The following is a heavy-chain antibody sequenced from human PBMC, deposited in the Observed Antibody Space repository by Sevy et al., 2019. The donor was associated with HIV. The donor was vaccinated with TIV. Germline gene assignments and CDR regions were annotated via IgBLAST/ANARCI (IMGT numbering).Heavy chain of an antibody. D-gene: IGHD1-1*01. Sequence: GGSLRLSCATSGLTFSYYSMHWVRQAPGKGLEWVSTISYDGGNKHYADSVQGRFSISRDNFKNSLSLQMNSLRVEDTAMYYCALERLSSDVAEYFQNWGQGTLVTVSS. CDR3: ALERLSSDVAEYFQN. J-gene: IGHJ1*01. CDR2: ISYDGGNK. V-gene: IGHV3-30-3*01. CDR1: GLTFSYYS.